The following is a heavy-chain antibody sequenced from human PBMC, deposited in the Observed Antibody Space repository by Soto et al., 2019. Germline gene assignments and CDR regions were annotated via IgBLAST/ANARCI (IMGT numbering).Heavy chain of an antibody. J-gene: IGHJ6*03. CDR3: ARLRIGLGTDYYYYYMDV. V-gene: IGHV4-59*08. CDR2: IYYSGST. Sequence: SETLSLTCTVSGGSISSYYWSWIRQPPGKGLERIGYIYYSGSTNYNPSLKSRVTISVDTSKNQFSLKLSSVTAADTAVYYCARLRIGLGTDYYYYYMDVWGKGTTVTVSS. CDR1: GGSISSYY. D-gene: IGHD2-15*01.